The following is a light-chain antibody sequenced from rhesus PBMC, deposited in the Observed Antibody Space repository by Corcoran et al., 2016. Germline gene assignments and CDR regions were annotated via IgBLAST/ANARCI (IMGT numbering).Light chain of an antibody. J-gene: IGKJ4*01. V-gene: IGKV3-53*01. CDR2: GSS. CDR1: QSVSSY. CDR3: QKYSSSPLT. Sequence: QVILTQSPATLSLSPGERATLSCRASQSVSSYLAWYQQKPGQAPRLPIYGSSSRATGIPARVSGSGSGTEFTLTISRLEPEDFAVYYCQKYSSSPLTFGGGTKVEIK.